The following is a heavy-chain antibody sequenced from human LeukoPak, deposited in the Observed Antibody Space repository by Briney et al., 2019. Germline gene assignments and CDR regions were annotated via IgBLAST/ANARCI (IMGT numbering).Heavy chain of an antibody. J-gene: IGHJ4*02. D-gene: IGHD3-22*01. CDR1: GGSISRYY. CDR2: IYYSGST. CDR3: ARESAYYDSSGYQYPDY. V-gene: IGHV4-59*01. Sequence: SETLSLTCTGDGGSISRYYWSWIQQPPRKGLSGCGYIYYSGSTNYNPSRKSRVTISVDTSKNQFSLKLSSVTAADTAVYYYARESAYYDSSGYQYPDYWGQGTLVTVSS.